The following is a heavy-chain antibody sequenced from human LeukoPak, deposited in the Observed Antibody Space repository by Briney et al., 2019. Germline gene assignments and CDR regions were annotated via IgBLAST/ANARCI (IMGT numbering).Heavy chain of an antibody. J-gene: IGHJ6*02. CDR1: GFIFGDHA. Sequence: GGSLRLSCTASGFIFGDHAMSWVRQAPGKGLEWVGFIRSKAYGGTTEYAASVKGRFTISRDDSEGIAYRQMNSLRIEDTAVYYCARGPIHLWLHNGMNVWGQGTTVIVFS. D-gene: IGHD5-18*01. CDR3: ARGPIHLWLHNGMNV. V-gene: IGHV3-49*04. CDR2: IRSKAYGGTT.